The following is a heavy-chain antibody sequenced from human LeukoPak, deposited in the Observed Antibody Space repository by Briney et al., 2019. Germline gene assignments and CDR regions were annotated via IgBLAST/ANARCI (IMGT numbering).Heavy chain of an antibody. CDR2: INTNNGNT. V-gene: IGHV1-18*01. D-gene: IGHD3-10*01. Sequence: ASVKVSCKASGGTFSSYAFSWVRQAPGQGLEWMGWINTNNGNTNYVKRLQGRVTMTTDTSTTIAYMELRSLISDDTAVYYCAREREETYGSGSYTFDHWGQGTLVTVSS. CDR1: GGTFSSYA. J-gene: IGHJ4*02. CDR3: AREREETYGSGSYTFDH.